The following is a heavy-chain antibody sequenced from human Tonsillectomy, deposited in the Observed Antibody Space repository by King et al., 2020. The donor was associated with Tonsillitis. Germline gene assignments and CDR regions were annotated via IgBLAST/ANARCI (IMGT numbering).Heavy chain of an antibody. CDR3: ARGNRGSFQDFDS. CDR2: IYYRGST. D-gene: IGHD1-26*01. Sequence: QLQESGPGLVKPSETLSLTCNVSGGSISTYYWNCIRQFPGEGLEWIGNIYYRGSTNYNPSLKSRVTISVDTSKNQFSLKLNSVTAADTAVYYCARGNRGSFQDFDSWGQGALVTVSS. CDR1: GGSISTYY. V-gene: IGHV4-59*01. J-gene: IGHJ4*02.